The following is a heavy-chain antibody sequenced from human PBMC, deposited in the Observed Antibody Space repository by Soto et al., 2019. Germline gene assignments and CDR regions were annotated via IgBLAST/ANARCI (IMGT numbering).Heavy chain of an antibody. CDR2: INGRDGNT. CDR3: AKDDCGGGTCNCDY. J-gene: IGHJ4*02. CDR1: GFTFSTYA. V-gene: IGHV3-23*01. Sequence: PGGSLRLSCAAPGFTFSTYAMIWVRQAPGKGLEWVSAINGRDGNTYYADSVKGRFTISRDNSKNTVYLQMNSLRAEDTAVYYCAKDDCGGGTCNCDYRAQRTLVTVSS. D-gene: IGHD2-15*01.